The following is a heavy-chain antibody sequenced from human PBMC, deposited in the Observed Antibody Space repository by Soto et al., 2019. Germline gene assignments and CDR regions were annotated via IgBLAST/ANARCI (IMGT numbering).Heavy chain of an antibody. CDR3: AKVGNYDFWSGSRKDAFDI. J-gene: IGHJ3*02. CDR1: GFTFSSYA. Sequence: GGSLRLSCAASGFTFSSYAMSWVRQAPGKGLEWVSAISGSGGSTYYADSVKGRFTISRDNSKNTLYLQMNSLRAEDTAVYYCAKVGNYDFWSGSRKDAFDIWGQGTMVTVSS. CDR2: ISGSGGST. V-gene: IGHV3-23*01. D-gene: IGHD3-3*01.